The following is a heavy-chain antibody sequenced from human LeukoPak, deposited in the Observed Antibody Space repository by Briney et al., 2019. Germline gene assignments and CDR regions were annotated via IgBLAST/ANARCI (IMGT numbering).Heavy chain of an antibody. CDR3: ARGHYDFWSGYSVGVDY. CDR2: MNPNSGNT. D-gene: IGHD3-3*01. J-gene: IGHJ4*02. Sequence: ASVKVSCKASGYTFTSYDINWVRQATGQGLEWMGWMNPNSGNTGYAQKFQGRVTITRNTSISTAYMELSSLRSEDTAVYYCARGHYDFWSGYSVGVDYWGQGTLVTVPS. V-gene: IGHV1-8*03. CDR1: GYTFTSYD.